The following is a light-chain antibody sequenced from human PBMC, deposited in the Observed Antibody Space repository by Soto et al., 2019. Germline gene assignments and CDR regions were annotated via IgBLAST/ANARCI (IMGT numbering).Light chain of an antibody. Sequence: DIVMTQSPDSPAVSLGERATINCKSSQNLLYSSNNKNYLAWYQQKPGQPPKLLIYWASTRESGVPDRFSGSGSGTDFTLTISSLQAEDVAVYYCQQYYSTLWTFGQGTKVEI. V-gene: IGKV4-1*01. CDR1: QNLLYSSNNKNY. J-gene: IGKJ1*01. CDR2: WAS. CDR3: QQYYSTLWT.